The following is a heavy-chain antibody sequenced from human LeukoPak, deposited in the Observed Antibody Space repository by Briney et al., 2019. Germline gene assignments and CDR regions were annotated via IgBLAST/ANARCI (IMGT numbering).Heavy chain of an antibody. CDR2: GGPTI. J-gene: IGHJ3*02. D-gene: IGHD3-22*01. V-gene: IGHV3-23*03. CDR3: ARSWRYYDSSGYYGFDI. Sequence: GGSLRLSCAASGFTFSSFAMSWVRQAPGKGLEWVSSGGPTINYADSVKGRFTISRDNSKNTLYLQMNNLRAEDTAVYHCARSWRYYDSSGYYGFDIWGQGTMVTVSS. CDR1: GFTFSSFA.